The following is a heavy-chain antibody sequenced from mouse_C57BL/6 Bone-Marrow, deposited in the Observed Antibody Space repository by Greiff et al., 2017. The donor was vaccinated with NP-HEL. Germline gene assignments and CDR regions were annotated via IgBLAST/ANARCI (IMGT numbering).Heavy chain of an antibody. J-gene: IGHJ3*01. V-gene: IGHV5-4*01. CDR2: ISDGGSYT. CDR3: ARGDGNWFAY. CDR1: GFTFSSYA. Sequence: EVQRVESGGGLVKPGGSLKLSCAASGFTFSSYAMSWVRQTPEKRLEWVATISDGGSYTYYPDNVKGRFTISRDNAKNNLYLQMSHLKSEDTAMYYCARGDGNWFAYWGQGTLVTVSA. D-gene: IGHD2-1*01.